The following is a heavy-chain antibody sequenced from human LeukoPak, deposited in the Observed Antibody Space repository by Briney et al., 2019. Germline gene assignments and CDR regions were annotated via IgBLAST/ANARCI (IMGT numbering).Heavy chain of an antibody. CDR3: ATSDQIIMMDALDI. V-gene: IGHV3-20*04. CDR1: GFTFEHYG. J-gene: IGHJ3*02. Sequence: PGESLRLSCAASGFTFEHYGMSWVRQAPGKGLEWVSGITWDGAKTGYADSVKGRFTISRDNAKKSLYVQMNSLRAEDTALYYCATSDQIIMMDALDIWGQGTMVTVSS. CDR2: ITWDGAKT. D-gene: IGHD3-16*01.